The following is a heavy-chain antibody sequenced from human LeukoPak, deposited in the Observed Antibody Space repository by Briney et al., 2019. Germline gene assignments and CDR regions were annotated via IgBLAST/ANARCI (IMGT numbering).Heavy chain of an antibody. CDR3: ARGTYSSYDELDAFLL. J-gene: IGHJ3*01. V-gene: IGHV4-38-2*01. Sequence: SETLSLTYAVSGYSISSGYYWGWIRQPPGKGLEWIGSVFHSGSTYNNPSLKTRLTISVDTSKNQFSLKLSSVTAADTAVYYCARGTYSSYDELDAFLLSGQGTMVTVSS. D-gene: IGHD5-12*01. CDR1: GYSISSGYY. CDR2: VFHSGST.